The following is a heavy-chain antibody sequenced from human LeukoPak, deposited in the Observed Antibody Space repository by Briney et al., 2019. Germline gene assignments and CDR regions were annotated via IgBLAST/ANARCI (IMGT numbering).Heavy chain of an antibody. V-gene: IGHV4-4*07. CDR3: AVEMAYPQRKGDFDY. CDR1: GGSISSYY. D-gene: IGHD5-24*01. J-gene: IGHJ4*02. Sequence: SETLSLTCTVSGGSISSYYWSWIRQPAGKGLEWIGRIYTSGSTNYNPSLKSRVTMSVDTSKNQFSLKLSSVTAADTAVYYCAVEMAYPQRKGDFDYWGQGTLVTVSS. CDR2: IYTSGST.